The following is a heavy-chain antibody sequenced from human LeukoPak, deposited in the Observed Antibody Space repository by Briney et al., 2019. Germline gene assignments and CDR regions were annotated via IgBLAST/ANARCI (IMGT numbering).Heavy chain of an antibody. CDR2: IIPILGIA. CDR1: GGTFSSYA. J-gene: IGHJ6*02. CDR3: ALGLQLWSIPYGMDV. V-gene: IGHV1-69*04. D-gene: IGHD5-18*01. Sequence: GASVKVSCKASGGTFSSYAISWVRQAPGQGLEWMGRIIPILGIANYAQKFQGRVTITADKSTSTAYMELSSLRSEDTAVYYCALGLQLWSIPYGMDVWGQGTTVTVSS.